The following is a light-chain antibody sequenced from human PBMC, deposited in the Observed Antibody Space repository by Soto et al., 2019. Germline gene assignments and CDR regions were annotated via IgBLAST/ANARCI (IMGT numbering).Light chain of an antibody. V-gene: IGKV3-20*01. J-gene: IGKJ1*01. Sequence: RARQDVANRIAQSQRTTGQAPRLLFQGAFFRAPGLPDRFSGSGSGTDFTLTISRLEPEDFAVYYCQQHDSSSTFGQGTKVDI. CDR3: QQHDSSST. CDR2: GAF. CDR1: QDVANR.